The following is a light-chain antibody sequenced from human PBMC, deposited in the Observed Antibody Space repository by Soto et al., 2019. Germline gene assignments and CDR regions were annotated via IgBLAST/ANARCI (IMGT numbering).Light chain of an antibody. CDR3: XQSYSTPMYT. J-gene: IGKJ2*01. CDR2: GAS. V-gene: IGKV1-39*01. CDR1: QSISTF. Sequence: DTQMTQSPSALSASVGDRVTITCRTSQSISTFLSWYQQKPGKAPRLLIYGASSLQSGVPSRFSGSGSGTDFTLTISSLQPEDSXTYYCXQSYSTPMYTFGQGTKLEIK.